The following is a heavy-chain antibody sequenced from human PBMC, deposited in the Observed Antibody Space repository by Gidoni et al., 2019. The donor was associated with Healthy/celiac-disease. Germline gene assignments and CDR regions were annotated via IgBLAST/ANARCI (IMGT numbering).Heavy chain of an antibody. CDR1: GGSFSSYY. CDR3: AGSITMVRGDAYEYFQH. Sequence: QVQLQESGPGLGKPSETLSLTCAVSGGSFSSYYWSWSRQPAGKGLEWIGRIYTSGSTNYNPSLKSRVTMSVDTSKNQFSLKLSSVTAADTAVYYCAGSITMVRGDAYEYFQHWGQGTLVTVSS. D-gene: IGHD3-10*01. J-gene: IGHJ1*01. CDR2: IYTSGST. V-gene: IGHV4-4*07.